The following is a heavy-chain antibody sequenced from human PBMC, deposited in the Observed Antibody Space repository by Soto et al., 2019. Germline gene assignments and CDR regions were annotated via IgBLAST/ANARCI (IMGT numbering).Heavy chain of an antibody. V-gene: IGHV4-34*01. CDR1: GGSFSGYY. Sequence: PSETLSLTCAVYGGSFSGYYWSWIRQPPGKGLEWIGEINHSGSTNYNPSLKSRVTISVDTSKNQFSLKLSSVTAADTAVYYCARRRVEYYYGSGSYSTNWFDPWGQGTLVTVSS. CDR3: ARRRVEYYYGSGSYSTNWFDP. CDR2: INHSGST. D-gene: IGHD3-10*01. J-gene: IGHJ5*02.